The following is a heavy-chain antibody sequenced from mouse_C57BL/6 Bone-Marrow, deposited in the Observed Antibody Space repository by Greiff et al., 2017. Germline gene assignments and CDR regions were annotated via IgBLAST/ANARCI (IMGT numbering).Heavy chain of an antibody. D-gene: IGHD4-1*01. V-gene: IGHV14-2*02. CDR1: GFNFTDYY. CDR2: IDPEDGET. CDR3: ARSHYDWDTDY. Sequence: VQLQQSGAELVKPGASVKLSCKASGFNFTDYYINWVKQRPEQGLEWIGRIDPEDGETKYNQKFKDKATLTVDTSSNTAYLQLSSLTSEDSAVYYCARSHYDWDTDYWGKGTTVTVSS. J-gene: IGHJ2*01.